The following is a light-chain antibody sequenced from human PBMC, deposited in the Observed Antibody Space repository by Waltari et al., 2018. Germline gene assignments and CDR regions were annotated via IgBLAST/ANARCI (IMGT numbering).Light chain of an antibody. J-gene: IGLJ3*02. V-gene: IGLV2-14*01. Sequence: QSALTQPASVSGSPGQSITISCTGTSSDVGFYNYVPWYQQHPGKAPTLIIYDVSERPSGVSDRFSGSKSGNTASLTISGLQAEDESDYYCNSYAGSSSWVFGGGTKLTVL. CDR2: DVS. CDR1: SSDVGFYNY. CDR3: NSYAGSSSWV.